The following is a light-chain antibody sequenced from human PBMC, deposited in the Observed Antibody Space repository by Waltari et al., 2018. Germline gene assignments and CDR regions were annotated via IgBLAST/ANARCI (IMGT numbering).Light chain of an antibody. V-gene: IGLV1-47*01. J-gene: IGLJ1*01. CDR1: SSHIGRTY. CDR2: KNN. Sequence: QSVLTQPPSASGTPGQRVSLSCSGTSSHIGRTYVYSHQPLPGTAPKLLIFKNNVRPSDVPDLFSGSKSGTSASLAISGLRSEDEAEYFCATWDDSLSGSYVFGTGTKVTVL. CDR3: ATWDDSLSGSYV.